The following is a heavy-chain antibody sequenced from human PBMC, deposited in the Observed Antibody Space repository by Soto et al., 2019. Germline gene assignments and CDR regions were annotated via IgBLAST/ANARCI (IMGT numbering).Heavy chain of an antibody. CDR1: GYTFTGYY. Sequence: ASVKVSCKASGYTFTGYYMHWVRQAPGQGLEWMGWINPNSGGTNYAQKFQGWVTMTRDTSISTAYMELSRLRSDDTAVYYCAREYYYDSVPAFDIWGQGTMLTVSS. V-gene: IGHV1-2*04. D-gene: IGHD3-22*01. CDR2: INPNSGGT. CDR3: AREYYYDSVPAFDI. J-gene: IGHJ3*02.